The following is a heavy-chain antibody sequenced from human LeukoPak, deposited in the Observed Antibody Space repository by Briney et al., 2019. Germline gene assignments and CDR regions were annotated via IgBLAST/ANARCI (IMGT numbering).Heavy chain of an antibody. CDR1: SDSISSSY. CDR2: IYYSGST. V-gene: IGHV4-59*01. D-gene: IGHD2-2*01. J-gene: IGHJ1*01. CDR3: ARGYCSSTICFQYFHH. Sequence: SETLSLTGTVSSDSISSSYWSWIRQPPGKGLEWIGYIYYSGSTNYNPSLKSRVAISVDTSKNQFSLKLNSVTAADTAVYYCARGYCSSTICFQYFHHWGQGTLVTVSS.